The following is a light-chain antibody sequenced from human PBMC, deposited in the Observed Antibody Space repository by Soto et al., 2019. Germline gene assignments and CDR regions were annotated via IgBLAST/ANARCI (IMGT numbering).Light chain of an antibody. V-gene: IGKV3-15*01. CDR3: QQYDAWPLT. Sequence: EIVMTQSPATPSVSPGERATLSCRASQSISESVSSNLAWYQQKPGQAPRLLIYAASTRATGVPARFSGSGSGTEFTLTISSLQSEDFAVYYCQQYDAWPLTFGQGTKVEIK. J-gene: IGKJ2*01. CDR1: QSISESVSSN. CDR2: AAS.